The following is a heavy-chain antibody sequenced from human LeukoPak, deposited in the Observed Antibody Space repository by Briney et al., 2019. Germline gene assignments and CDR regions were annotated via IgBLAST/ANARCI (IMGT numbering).Heavy chain of an antibody. V-gene: IGHV3-23*01. CDR2: ISGSGGST. J-gene: IGHJ4*02. CDR3: AKEAPRRYYDSSGYYLTRIDY. CDR1: GFTFSSYG. Sequence: PGGSLRLSCAASGFTFSSYGMHWVRQAPGKGLEWVSAISGSGGSTYYADSVKGRFTISRDNSKNTLYLQMNSLRAEDTAVYYCAKEAPRRYYDSSGYYLTRIDYWGQGTLVTVSS. D-gene: IGHD3-22*01.